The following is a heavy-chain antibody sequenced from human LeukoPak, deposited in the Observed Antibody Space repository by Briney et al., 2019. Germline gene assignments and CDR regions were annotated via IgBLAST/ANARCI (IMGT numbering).Heavy chain of an antibody. CDR3: ARVGDGGDYGGPLFDY. V-gene: IGHV4-30-2*01. D-gene: IGHD4-17*01. CDR1: GGSISSGGYS. Sequence: PSQTLSLTCAVSGGSISSGGYSWSWIRQPPGKGLEWIGYIYHSGSTYYNPSLKSRVTISVDRSKNQFSLKLSSVTAADTAVYYCARVGDGGDYGGPLFDYWGQGTLVTVSS. J-gene: IGHJ4*02. CDR2: IYHSGST.